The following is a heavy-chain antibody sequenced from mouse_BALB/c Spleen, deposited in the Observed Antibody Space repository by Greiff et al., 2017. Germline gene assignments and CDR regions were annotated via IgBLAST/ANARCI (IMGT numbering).Heavy chain of an antibody. CDR3: TREGSFVSAY. V-gene: IGHV1S127*01. Sequence: QVQLKQPGAELVKPGASVKMSGKASGYTFTSYWMHWVKQRPGQGLEWIGVIDPSDSYTSYNQKFKGKATLTVDTSSSTAYMQLSSLTSEDSAVSYCTREGSFVSAYWGPGTLVTVSA. D-gene: IGHD1-2*01. CDR1: GYTFTSYW. CDR2: IDPSDSYT. J-gene: IGHJ3*01.